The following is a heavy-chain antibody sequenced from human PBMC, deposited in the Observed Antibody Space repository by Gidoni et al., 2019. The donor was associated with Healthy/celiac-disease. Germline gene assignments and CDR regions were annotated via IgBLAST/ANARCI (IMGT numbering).Heavy chain of an antibody. CDR1: GFTFSSYG. CDR3: ARARIAAAGPLDY. D-gene: IGHD6-13*01. Sequence: QVQLVESGGGVVQPGRSLRLSCAASGFTFSSYGMHWFRQAPGKGLEWVAVIWYDGSNKYYADSVKGRFTISRDNSKNTLYLQMNSLRAEDTAVYYCARARIAAAGPLDYWGQGTLVTVSS. CDR2: IWYDGSNK. V-gene: IGHV3-33*01. J-gene: IGHJ4*02.